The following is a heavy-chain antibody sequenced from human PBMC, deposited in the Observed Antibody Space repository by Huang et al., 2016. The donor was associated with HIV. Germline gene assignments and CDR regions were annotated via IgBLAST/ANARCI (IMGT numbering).Heavy chain of an antibody. CDR3: ARDTMVRGFDY. CDR1: GGSISSHY. V-gene: IGHV4-59*11. CDR2: IYYSGST. D-gene: IGHD3-10*01. Sequence: QVQLQESGPGLVKPSETLSLTCTVSGGSISSHYWSWIRQPPGKGLGWIGSIYYSGSTNYNPSLKSRVTISVDTSKNQFSLKLSSVTAADTAVYYCARDTMVRGFDYWGQGTLVTVSS. J-gene: IGHJ4*02.